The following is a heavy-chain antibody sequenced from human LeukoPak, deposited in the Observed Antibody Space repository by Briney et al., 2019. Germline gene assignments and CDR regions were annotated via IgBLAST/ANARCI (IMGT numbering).Heavy chain of an antibody. D-gene: IGHD2-15*01. CDR2: IKKTGSET. CDR3: AREDGHCSGGNCYSYFDS. Sequence: GGSLRLSCAASGFTFSHFWMSWVRQAPGKGLEWVAYIKKTGSETYYVDSVKGRFTITRDNTGNSLFLQMYSLRAEDTAVYFCAREDGHCSGGNCYSYFDSWGQGTLVTVSS. V-gene: IGHV3-7*01. CDR1: GFTFSHFW. J-gene: IGHJ4*02.